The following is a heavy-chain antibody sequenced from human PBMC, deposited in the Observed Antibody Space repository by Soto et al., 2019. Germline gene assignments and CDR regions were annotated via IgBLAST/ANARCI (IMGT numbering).Heavy chain of an antibody. J-gene: IGHJ3*02. CDR2: IYYSGST. Sequence: SETLSLTCTVSGGSVSSGSYYWSWIRQPPGKGLEWIGYIYYSGSTNYNPSLKSRVTISVDTSKNQFSLKLSSVTAADTAVYYCASYSSSWYAFDIWGQGTMVTVSS. V-gene: IGHV4-61*01. CDR3: ASYSSSWYAFDI. D-gene: IGHD6-13*01. CDR1: GGSVSSGSYY.